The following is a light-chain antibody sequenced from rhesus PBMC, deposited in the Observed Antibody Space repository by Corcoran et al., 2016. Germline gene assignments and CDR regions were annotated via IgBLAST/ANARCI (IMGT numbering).Light chain of an antibody. CDR2: DAS. CDR1: QSVSSY. V-gene: IGKV3-53*01. CDR3: QQYDDLPYS. J-gene: IGKJ2*01. Sequence: QVILTQSPATLSLSPGERATLFCSASQSVSSYLAWYQQKPGQAPRLLIYDASSRATGIPDRFSGSGSGTEFTLTISSLEPEDFATYYCQQYDDLPYSFGQGTKVEIK.